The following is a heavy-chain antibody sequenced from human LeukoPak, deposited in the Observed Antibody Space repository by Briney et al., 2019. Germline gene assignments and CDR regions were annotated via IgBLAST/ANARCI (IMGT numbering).Heavy chain of an antibody. V-gene: IGHV3-74*01. CDR2: INSDGSST. D-gene: IGHD4-17*01. Sequence: GGSLRLSCAASGFTFSSYWMHWVRQAPGKGLVWVSRINSDGSSTSYADSVKGRFTISRDNAKNTLYLQMNSLRAEDTAVYYCARPYGDSLYYYYYYMDVWGKGTTVTVSS. J-gene: IGHJ6*03. CDR3: ARPYGDSLYYYYYYMDV. CDR1: GFTFSSYW.